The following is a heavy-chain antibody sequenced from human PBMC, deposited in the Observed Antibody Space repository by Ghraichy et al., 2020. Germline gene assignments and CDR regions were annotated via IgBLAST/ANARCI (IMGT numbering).Heavy chain of an antibody. J-gene: IGHJ6*02. Sequence: GGSLRLSCEVSGLTFSSYWMSWVRQAPGKGLEWVANIKQDGSEKYYVDSVKGRFTIPRDNADNSLYLQLNSLRDEDTAVYYCAGDRLPGSYRGLHVWGQGTTVTVSS. CDR3: AGDRLPGSYRGLHV. CDR2: IKQDGSEK. V-gene: IGHV3-7*03. D-gene: IGHD7-27*01. CDR1: GLTFSSYW.